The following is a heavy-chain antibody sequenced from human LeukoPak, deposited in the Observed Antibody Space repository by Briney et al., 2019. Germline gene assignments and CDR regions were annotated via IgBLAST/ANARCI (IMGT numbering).Heavy chain of an antibody. CDR1: GGSFSNYY. V-gene: IGHV4-34*01. CDR3: ARDPSQWLASRAGFDY. J-gene: IGHJ4*02. Sequence: SETLSLTCAVYGGSFSNYYWSCIRQSPGKGLEWIGEINHSGSTNYNPSLKSRVTISVDKSKNQFSLKLSSVTAADTAVYYCARDPSQWLASRAGFDYWGQGTLVTVSS. CDR2: INHSGST. D-gene: IGHD6-19*01.